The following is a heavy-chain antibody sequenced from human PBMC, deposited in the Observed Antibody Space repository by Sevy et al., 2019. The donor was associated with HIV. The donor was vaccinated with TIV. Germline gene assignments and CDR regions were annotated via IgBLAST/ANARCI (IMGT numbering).Heavy chain of an antibody. CDR2: IRRKANTYAT. Sequence: GGSLRLSCAASGFTFSGSAIHWVRQASGKGLEWVARIRRKANTYATSYAESVKGRFTISRDESKNTAYLQMNSLKSEDTDFYYCTCTYHNDSNGYQGGYYFDYWGQGTLVTVSS. D-gene: IGHD3-22*01. CDR3: TCTYHNDSNGYQGGYYFDY. J-gene: IGHJ4*02. V-gene: IGHV3-73*01. CDR1: GFTFSGSA.